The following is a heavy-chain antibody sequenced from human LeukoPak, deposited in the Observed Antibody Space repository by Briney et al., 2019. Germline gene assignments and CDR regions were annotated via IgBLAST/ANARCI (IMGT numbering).Heavy chain of an antibody. CDR1: GYTFTSYY. CDR2: INPSGGST. V-gene: IGHV1-46*01. Sequence: ASVKVSCKASGYTFTSYYMHWVRQAPGQGLEWMGIINPSGGSTSYAQKFQGRVTMTRDTSTSTVYIELSSLRSEDTAVYYCARGEWTYYDILTGYFVYWGQGTLVTVSS. CDR3: ARGEWTYYDILTGYFVY. J-gene: IGHJ4*02. D-gene: IGHD3-9*01.